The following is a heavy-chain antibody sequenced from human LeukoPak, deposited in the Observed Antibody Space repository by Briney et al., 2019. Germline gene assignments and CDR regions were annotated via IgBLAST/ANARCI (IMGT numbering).Heavy chain of an antibody. CDR2: IYPGDSDT. D-gene: IGHD2-15*01. V-gene: IGHV5-51*01. Sequence: GESLKISCKGSGYSFTGYWIGWVRQMPGKGLEWMGIIYPGDSDTRYSPSFQGQVTISADKSISTAYLQWSSLKASDTAMYYCARHSLYCSGGSCYSVWFDPWGQGTLVTVSS. J-gene: IGHJ5*02. CDR3: ARHSLYCSGGSCYSVWFDP. CDR1: GYSFTGYW.